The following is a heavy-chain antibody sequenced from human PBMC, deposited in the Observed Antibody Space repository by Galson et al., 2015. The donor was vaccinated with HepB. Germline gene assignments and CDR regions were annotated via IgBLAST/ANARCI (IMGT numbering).Heavy chain of an antibody. D-gene: IGHD4-11*01. CDR1: GGTLRGYA. V-gene: IGHV1-69*13. CDR3: ARGSLTTIRNYFDH. J-gene: IGHJ4*02. Sequence: SVKVSCKASGGTLRGYAINWVRQAPGQGLEWMGRITLIFDTTYYAQKFQGRLTITADESTSTAYMELSSLTSEDTAVYYCARGSLTTIRNYFDHWGQGTLVTVAS. CDR2: ITLIFDTT.